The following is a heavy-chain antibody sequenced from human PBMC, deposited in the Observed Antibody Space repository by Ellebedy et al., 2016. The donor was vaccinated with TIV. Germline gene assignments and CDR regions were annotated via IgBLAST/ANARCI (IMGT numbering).Heavy chain of an antibody. CDR3: ARSISGGYLQDALDV. CDR1: GFTFSTYG. V-gene: IGHV3-33*08. Sequence: GGSLRLSCAASGFTFSTYGIHWVRQAPGKGQEWVALIWYDGRNKYYADSVKGRLTISRYNSKHTVYLQMNSLRAEDTAVYYCARSISGGYLQDALDVWGQGTLVTVSS. D-gene: IGHD1-26*01. J-gene: IGHJ3*01. CDR2: IWYDGRNK.